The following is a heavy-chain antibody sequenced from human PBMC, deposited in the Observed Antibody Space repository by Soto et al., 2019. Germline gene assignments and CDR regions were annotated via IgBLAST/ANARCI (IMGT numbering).Heavy chain of an antibody. Sequence: EVQLLESGGGLVQPGGSLRLSCAASGFTFSNYAMIWIRQVPGKGLEWVSGLYGSGRGIHYADSVKGRFTISRDNSAYSVYLQMNNLRVEDTAVYYCAKDAVSFDGVWLPHVWGQGTVVTVSS. CDR2: LYGSGRGI. V-gene: IGHV3-23*01. CDR3: AKDAVSFDGVWLPHV. CDR1: GFTFSNYA. J-gene: IGHJ4*02. D-gene: IGHD3-9*01.